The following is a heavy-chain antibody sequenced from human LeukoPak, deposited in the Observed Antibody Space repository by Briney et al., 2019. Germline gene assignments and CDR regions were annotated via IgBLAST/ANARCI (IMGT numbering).Heavy chain of an antibody. CDR2: ISYDGSNK. D-gene: IGHD2-2*01. CDR1: GFTFSSYA. V-gene: IGHV3-30-3*01. CDR3: ARGSSTFDS. J-gene: IGHJ5*01. Sequence: GGSLRLSCAASGFTFSSYAMHWVRQAPGKGLEWVAVISYDGSNKYYADSVKGRLTISRDNSKNTLYLQMNSLRAEDTAVYYCARGSSTFDSWGQGTLVTVSS.